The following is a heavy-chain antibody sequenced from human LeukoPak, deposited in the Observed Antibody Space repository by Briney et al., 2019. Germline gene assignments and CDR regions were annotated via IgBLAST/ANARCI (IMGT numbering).Heavy chain of an antibody. D-gene: IGHD3-10*01. CDR2: FDPEDGET. Sequence: ASVKVSCKVSGYTLTELSMHWVRQAPGKGLEWMGGFDPEDGETIYAQKFQGRITMTEDTSTDTAYMELRSLRSEDTAVYYCATGGYYGSGSYYQFDYWGQGTLVTVSS. CDR1: GYTLTELS. V-gene: IGHV1-24*01. CDR3: ATGGYYGSGSYYQFDY. J-gene: IGHJ4*02.